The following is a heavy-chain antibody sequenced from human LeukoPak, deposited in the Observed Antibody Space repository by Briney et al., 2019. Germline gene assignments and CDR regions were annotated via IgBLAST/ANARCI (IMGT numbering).Heavy chain of an antibody. D-gene: IGHD5-12*01. CDR1: GFSFCSYA. Sequence: GGSLRLSRAASGFSFCSYAMGWVREAPGKGLEWVSAISGSGGSTYYADSVRGRFTISRDNSKNTLYLQMNSLRAEDTAVYYCAKRAKKSIVATYTWGQGTLVTVSS. CDR3: AKRAKKSIVATYT. CDR2: ISGSGGST. J-gene: IGHJ4*02. V-gene: IGHV3-23*01.